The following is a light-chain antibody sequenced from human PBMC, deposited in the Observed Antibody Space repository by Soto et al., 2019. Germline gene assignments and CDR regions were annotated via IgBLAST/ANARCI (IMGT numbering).Light chain of an antibody. J-gene: IGKJ4*01. V-gene: IGKV1-27*01. Sequence: DVQMTQSPSSLSAFVGDRVTITCRASQGIAPYLAWFQQKPGNVPKLLIYATSTLQSGVPSRFSGSGSGTDFTLTINSLQPEDVGTYYCHKYNSAPLTFGGGTKVEIK. CDR2: ATS. CDR3: HKYNSAPLT. CDR1: QGIAPY.